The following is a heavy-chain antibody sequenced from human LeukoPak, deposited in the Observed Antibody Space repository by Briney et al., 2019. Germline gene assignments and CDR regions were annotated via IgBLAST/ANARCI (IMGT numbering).Heavy chain of an antibody. Sequence: GASVKVSCKASGYTFTSYGISWVRQAPGQGLEWMGWISAYNGNTNYAQKLQGRVTMTTDTSTSTAYMELRSLRSDDTAVYYCARAPLYYYDSSAILGAFDIWGQGTMVTVSS. V-gene: IGHV1-18*01. CDR1: GYTFTSYG. D-gene: IGHD3-22*01. CDR2: ISAYNGNT. J-gene: IGHJ3*02. CDR3: ARAPLYYYDSSAILGAFDI.